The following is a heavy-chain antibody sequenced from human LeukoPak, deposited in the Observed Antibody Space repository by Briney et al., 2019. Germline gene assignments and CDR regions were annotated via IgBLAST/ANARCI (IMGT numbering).Heavy chain of an antibody. CDR3: AKDIYHSSSWYSGDFDY. CDR2: ISGSGGST. V-gene: IGHV3-23*01. J-gene: IGHJ4*02. Sequence: GGSLRLSCAASGFTFSSYAMSWVRQAPGKGLEWVSAISGSGGSTYYADSVKGRFTISRDNSKNTLYLQMNSLRAEDTAVYYCAKDIYHSSSWYSGDFDYWGQGTLVTVSS. D-gene: IGHD6-13*01. CDR1: GFTFSSYA.